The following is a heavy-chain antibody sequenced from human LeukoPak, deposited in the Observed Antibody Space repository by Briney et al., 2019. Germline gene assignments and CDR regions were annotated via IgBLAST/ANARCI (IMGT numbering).Heavy chain of an antibody. J-gene: IGHJ4*02. V-gene: IGHV1-46*01. CDR3: ATMAGATRGNFFDS. CDR2: INPSGGST. D-gene: IGHD1-26*01. CDR1: GYTFITYY. Sequence: ASVKVSCKASGYTFITYYMHWVRQAPGQGLEWMGIINPSGGSTSYAQKFQGRVTMTGDTSTSTVYMELSSLRSEDTAVYYCATMAGATRGNFFDSWGQGALVTVSS.